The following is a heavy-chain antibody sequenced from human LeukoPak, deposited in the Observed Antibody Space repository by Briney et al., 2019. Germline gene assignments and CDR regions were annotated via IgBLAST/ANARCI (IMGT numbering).Heavy chain of an antibody. V-gene: IGHV3-23*01. Sequence: GGSLRLSCAASGFTFSSYAMSWVRQAPGKGREWVSAISGSGGSTYYADSVKGRFTISRDNSKNTLYLQMNSLRAEDTAVYYCAKDPPLPYYYDSSGYALGFDYWGQGTLVTVSS. CDR3: AKDPPLPYYYDSSGYALGFDY. J-gene: IGHJ4*02. CDR1: GFTFSSYA. CDR2: ISGSGGST. D-gene: IGHD3-22*01.